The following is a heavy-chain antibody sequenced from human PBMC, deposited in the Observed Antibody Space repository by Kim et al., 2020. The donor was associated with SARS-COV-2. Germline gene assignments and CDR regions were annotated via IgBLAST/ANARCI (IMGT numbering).Heavy chain of an antibody. V-gene: IGHV1-69*01. Sequence: KCQGRVTITADESTSTAYMELSSRRSEDTAVYYCARSSVWFGELLYYFDYWGQGTLVTVSS. J-gene: IGHJ4*02. CDR3: ARSSVWFGELLYYFDY. D-gene: IGHD3-10*01.